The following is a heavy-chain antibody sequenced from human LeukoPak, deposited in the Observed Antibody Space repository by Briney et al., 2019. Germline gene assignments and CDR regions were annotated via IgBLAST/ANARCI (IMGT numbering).Heavy chain of an antibody. CDR2: IYYSGST. CDR3: ARHVLRYFDWLFVFDI. V-gene: IGHV4-59*08. CDR1: GGSISSYY. J-gene: IGHJ3*02. D-gene: IGHD3-9*01. Sequence: SETLSITCTVSGGSISSYYWSWIRQPPGKGLEWIGYIYYSGSTNYNPSLKSRVTISVDTSKNQFSLKLSSVTAADTAVYYCARHVLRYFDWLFVFDIWGQGTMVTVSS.